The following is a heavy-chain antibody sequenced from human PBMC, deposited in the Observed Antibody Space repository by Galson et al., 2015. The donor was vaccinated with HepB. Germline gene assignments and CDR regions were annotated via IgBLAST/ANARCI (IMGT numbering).Heavy chain of an antibody. CDR1: GGTFTSYA. CDR2: IIPISGTT. J-gene: IGHJ4*01. CDR3: ARDKDCDGASCLYYFDY. Sequence: SVKVSCKASGGTFTSYAFSWVRQAPGQGLEWMGGIIPISGTTNYAPNFQGRVTITADEFARTTYMELTSLRSDDTAVYYCARDKDCDGASCLYYFDYWGQEPWSPSPQ. V-gene: IGHV1-69*13. D-gene: IGHD2-21*01.